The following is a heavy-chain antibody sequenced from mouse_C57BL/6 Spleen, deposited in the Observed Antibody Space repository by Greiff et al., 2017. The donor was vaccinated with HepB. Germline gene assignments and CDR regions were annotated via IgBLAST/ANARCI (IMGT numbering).Heavy chain of an antibody. J-gene: IGHJ4*01. CDR3: ARDRGYEGAMDY. V-gene: IGHV1-80*01. CDR1: GYAFSSYW. D-gene: IGHD2-2*01. CDR2: IYPGDGDT. Sequence: VQLQQSGAELVKPGASVKISCKASGYAFSSYWMNWVKQRPGKGLEWIGQIYPGDGDTNYNGKFKGKATLTADKSSSTAYMQLSSLTSEDSAVYFCARDRGYEGAMDYWGQGTSVTVSS.